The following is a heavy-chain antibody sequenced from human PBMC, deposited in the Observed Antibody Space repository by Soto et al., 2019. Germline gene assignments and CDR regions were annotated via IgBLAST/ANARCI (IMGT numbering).Heavy chain of an antibody. CDR1: GYTFTGYY. J-gene: IGHJ6*02. V-gene: IGHV1-2*04. Sequence: GASVKVSCKASGYTFTGYYMHWVRQAPGQGLEWMGWINPNSGGTNYAQKFQGWVTMTRDTSISTAYMELSRLRSDDTAVYYCARDGPFYGDYVNYYGMDVWGQGTTVTVSS. CDR3: ARDGPFYGDYVNYYGMDV. CDR2: INPNSGGT. D-gene: IGHD4-17*01.